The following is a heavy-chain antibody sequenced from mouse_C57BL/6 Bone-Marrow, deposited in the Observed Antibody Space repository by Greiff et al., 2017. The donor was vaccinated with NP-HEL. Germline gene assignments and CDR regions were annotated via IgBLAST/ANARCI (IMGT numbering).Heavy chain of an antibody. J-gene: IGHJ4*01. CDR1: GFTFSDYG. CDR2: ISNLAYSI. V-gene: IGHV5-15*01. CDR3: ARQTGKDFFYYAMDY. D-gene: IGHD3-1*01. Sequence: DVKLVESGGGLVQPGGSLKLSCAASGFTFSDYGMAWVRQAPRKGPEWVAFISNLAYSIYYADTVTGRFTIARENAKNTLYLEMSSLRSEDTAMYYCARQTGKDFFYYAMDYWGQGTSVTVSS.